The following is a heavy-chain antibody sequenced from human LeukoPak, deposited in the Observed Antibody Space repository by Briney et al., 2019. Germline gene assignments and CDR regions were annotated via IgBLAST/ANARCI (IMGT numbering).Heavy chain of an antibody. CDR2: FYYSGST. Sequence: SETLSLTCSVSGGSISSSSYYWGWIRQPPGKGLEWIGTFYYSGSTYYNPSLKSRVTISVDTSKNQFSLKLSSVTAADTAVYYCASGYKDGYNSYWGQGTLVTVSS. V-gene: IGHV4-39*07. J-gene: IGHJ4*02. CDR3: ASGYKDGYNSY. CDR1: GGSISSSSYY. D-gene: IGHD5-24*01.